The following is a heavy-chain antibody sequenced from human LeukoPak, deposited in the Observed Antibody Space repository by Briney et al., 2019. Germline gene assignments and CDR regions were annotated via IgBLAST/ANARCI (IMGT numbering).Heavy chain of an antibody. CDR3: ARAALGANYDAFDI. CDR2: INPNSGGT. D-gene: IGHD1-26*01. V-gene: IGHV1-2*02. J-gene: IGHJ3*02. Sequence: ASVKVSCKASGYTFTGYYMHWVRQAPGQGLEWMGWINPNSGGTNYAQKFQGRVTMTRDTSISTAYMELSRLRSDDTAVYYCARAALGANYDAFDIRGQGTMVTVSS. CDR1: GYTFTGYY.